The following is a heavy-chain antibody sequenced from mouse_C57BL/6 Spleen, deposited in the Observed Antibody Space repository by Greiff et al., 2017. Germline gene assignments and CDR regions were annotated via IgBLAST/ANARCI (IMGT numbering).Heavy chain of an antibody. CDR3: ARDEESLRYYFGC. V-gene: IGHV1-81*01. CDR2: IYPRCGNT. J-gene: IGHJ2*01. CDR1: GYTFTSYG. Sequence: VQLQQSGAELARPGASVKLSCKASGYTFTSYGMSWVKQRPGQGLEWIGVIYPRCGNTYYNEKFKGKATLTADTSSSTAYMELRSLTSEDAAVYFGARDEESLRYYFGCWGQGATLT. D-gene: IGHD6-1*01.